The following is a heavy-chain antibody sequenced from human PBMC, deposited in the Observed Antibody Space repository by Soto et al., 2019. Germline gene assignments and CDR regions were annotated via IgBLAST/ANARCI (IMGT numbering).Heavy chain of an antibody. J-gene: IGHJ4*02. CDR2: IYYSGST. Sequence: QLQLQESGPGLVKPSETLSLTCTVSGGSISSSSYYWGWIRQPPGKGLEWIGSIYYSGSTYYNPSLKSRVTISVDTSKNHFSLKLSSVTAADTAVYYCARHIAGYCSGGSCYPFDYWGQGTLVTVSS. D-gene: IGHD2-15*01. CDR3: ARHIAGYCSGGSCYPFDY. CDR1: GGSISSSSYY. V-gene: IGHV4-39*01.